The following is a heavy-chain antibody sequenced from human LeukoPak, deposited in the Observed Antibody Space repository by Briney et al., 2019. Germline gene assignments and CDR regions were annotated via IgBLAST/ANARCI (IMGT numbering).Heavy chain of an antibody. Sequence: PSQTLSLTCTVSGGSISSGGYYWSWIRQHPGKGLEWIGYIYYSGSTYYNPSLKSRVTISVDTSKNQFSLKLSFVTAADTAVYYCATDGSYSSVYAFDIWGQGTMVTVSS. V-gene: IGHV4-31*03. CDR1: GGSISSGGYY. D-gene: IGHD1-26*01. J-gene: IGHJ3*02. CDR2: IYYSGST. CDR3: ATDGSYSSVYAFDI.